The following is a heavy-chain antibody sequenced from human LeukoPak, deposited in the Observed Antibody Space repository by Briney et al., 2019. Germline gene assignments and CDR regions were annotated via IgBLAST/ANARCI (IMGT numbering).Heavy chain of an antibody. J-gene: IGHJ4*02. CDR2: ISSSSSYI. V-gene: IGHV3-21*01. D-gene: IGHD1-26*01. CDR1: GFTFSSYS. Sequence: GGSLRLSCAASGFTFSSYSMNWVRQAPGKGLEWVSSISSSSSYIYYADSAKGRFTISRDNAKNSLYLQMNSLRAEDTAVYYCARRSYRGAIDYWGQGTLVTVSS. CDR3: ARRSYRGAIDY.